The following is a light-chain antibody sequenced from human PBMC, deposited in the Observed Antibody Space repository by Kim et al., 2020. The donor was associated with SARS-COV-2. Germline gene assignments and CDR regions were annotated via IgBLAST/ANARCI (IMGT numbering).Light chain of an antibody. Sequence: ALGQTVRITCQGDSLRSYYASWYQQKPGQAPVLVIYGKNNRPSGIPDRFSGSSSGNTASLTITGAQAEDEADYYCNSRDSSGNLVVFGGGTHLTVL. CDR1: SLRSYY. V-gene: IGLV3-19*01. CDR3: NSRDSSGNLVV. CDR2: GKN. J-gene: IGLJ2*01.